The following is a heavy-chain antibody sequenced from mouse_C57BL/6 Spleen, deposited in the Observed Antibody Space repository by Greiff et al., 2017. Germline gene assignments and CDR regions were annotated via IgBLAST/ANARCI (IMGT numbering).Heavy chain of an antibody. D-gene: IGHD2-3*01. CDR1: GFNIKDYY. V-gene: IGHV14-1*01. J-gene: IGHJ3*01. CDR3: TTGHDGYYGFAY. CDR2: IDPEDGDT. Sequence: VQLQQSGAELVRPGASVKLSCTASGFNIKDYYLHWVKQRPEQGLEWIGRIDPEDGDTDYAPKFQGKATMTADTSSNTAYLQLSSLTSEDTAVYYCTTGHDGYYGFAYWGQGTLVTVSA.